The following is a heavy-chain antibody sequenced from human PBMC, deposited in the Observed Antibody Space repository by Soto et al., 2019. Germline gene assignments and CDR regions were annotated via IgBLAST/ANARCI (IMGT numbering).Heavy chain of an antibody. Sequence: QVQLQQWGAGVLKPSETLSLTCAVCGGSFSGYYWSWIRQPPGKGLEWIGEINHSGSTNYDSSLKSRVAISIYTCKNQFSLKLSSVTAADTAVYYCARPARPNWFHPSCQGTLVTVSS. CDR1: GGSFSGYY. V-gene: IGHV4-34*01. J-gene: IGHJ5*02. CDR3: ARPARPNWFHP. CDR2: INHSGST.